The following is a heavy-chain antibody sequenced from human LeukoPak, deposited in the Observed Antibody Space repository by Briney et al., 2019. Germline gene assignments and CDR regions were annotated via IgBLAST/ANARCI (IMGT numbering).Heavy chain of an antibody. J-gene: IGHJ4*02. CDR2: IYNSGST. CDR3: ARDRELGY. V-gene: IGHV4-59*01. D-gene: IGHD1-26*01. CDR1: GGSISIYY. Sequence: SETLSLTCTASGGSISIYYWSWIRQPPGKGLEWIGYIYNSGSTNYNPSLKSRVTISVDTSKNQFSLKLTSVTAADTAIYYCARDRELGYWGQGTLVTVSS.